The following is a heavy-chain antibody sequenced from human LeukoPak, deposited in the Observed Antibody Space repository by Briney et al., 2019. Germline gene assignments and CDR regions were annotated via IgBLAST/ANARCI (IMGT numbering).Heavy chain of an antibody. V-gene: IGHV3-53*01. CDR2: IYSGGST. D-gene: IGHD6-13*01. Sequence: GGSLRLSCAASGFTFSSYAMSWVRQAPGKGLEWVSLIYSGGSTYYADSVKGRFTISRDNSKNTLYLQMNSLRAEDTAVYYCARDAAAQQLVHYFDYWGQGTLVTVSS. CDR3: ARDAAAQQLVHYFDY. CDR1: GFTFSSYA. J-gene: IGHJ4*02.